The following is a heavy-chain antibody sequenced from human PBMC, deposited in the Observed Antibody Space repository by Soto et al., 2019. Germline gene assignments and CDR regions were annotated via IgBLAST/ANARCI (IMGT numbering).Heavy chain of an antibody. J-gene: IGHJ5*02. CDR1: GGSISSYY. D-gene: IGHD3-16*01. CDR2: IYYSGST. V-gene: IGHV4-59*01. CDR3: ATYRHYDYIWGRSYWFDP. Sequence: SETLSLTCTVSGGSISSYYWSWIRQPPGKGLEWIGYIYYSGSTNYNPSLKSRVTISVDTSKNQFSLKLSSVTAADTAVYYCATYRHYDYIWGRSYWFDPWGQGTLVTVSS.